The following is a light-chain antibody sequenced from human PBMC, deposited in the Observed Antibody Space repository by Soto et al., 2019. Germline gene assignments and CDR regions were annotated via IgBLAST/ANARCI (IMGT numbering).Light chain of an antibody. CDR3: QQSYSTPVT. CDR1: QSISSY. V-gene: IGKV1-39*01. J-gene: IGKJ2*01. CDR2: AAS. Sequence: DIPMTQSPSSLSASVGDRVTITCRASQSISSYFNWYQQKPGKAPKLLIYAASSLQSGVPSRFSGSGSGTDFTLNISSLQPEDFATYYCQQSYSTPVTFGQGTKLEIK.